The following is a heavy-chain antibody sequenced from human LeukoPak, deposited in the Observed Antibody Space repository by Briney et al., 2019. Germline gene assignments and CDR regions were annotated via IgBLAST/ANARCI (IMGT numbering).Heavy chain of an antibody. CDR2: INHSGST. Sequence: SSETLSLTCTVSGGSINSYYWSWIRQPPGKGLEWIGEINHSGSTNYNPSLKSRVTISVDTSKNQFSLKLSSVTAADTAVYYCARGVVRGSSWARGWFDPWGQGTLVTVSS. CDR1: GGSINSYY. J-gene: IGHJ5*02. CDR3: ARGVVRGSSWARGWFDP. D-gene: IGHD6-13*01. V-gene: IGHV4-34*01.